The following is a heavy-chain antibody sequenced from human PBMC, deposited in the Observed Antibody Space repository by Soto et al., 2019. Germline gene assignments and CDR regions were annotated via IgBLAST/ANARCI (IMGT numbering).Heavy chain of an antibody. Sequence: ASVKVSCKASGYTFTSYGISWVRQAPGQGLEWMGWISAYNGNTNYAQKLQGRVTMTTDTSTSTAYMELRSLRSDDTAVYYCARDYQVGATTHPPDWFDRWGQGTLVTVSS. V-gene: IGHV1-18*01. CDR3: ARDYQVGATTHPPDWFDR. D-gene: IGHD1-26*01. CDR2: ISAYNGNT. J-gene: IGHJ5*02. CDR1: GYTFTSYG.